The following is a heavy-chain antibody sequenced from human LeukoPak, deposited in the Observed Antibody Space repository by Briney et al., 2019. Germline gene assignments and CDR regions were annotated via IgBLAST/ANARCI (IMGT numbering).Heavy chain of an antibody. D-gene: IGHD6-19*01. CDR3: ARDEDSSGWYFWFDP. V-gene: IGHV3-33*01. Sequence: GGSLRLSCAASGFTFSSYGMHWVRQAPGKGLEWVAVIWYNGSNKYYADSVKGRFTISRDNSKNTLYLQMNSLRAEDTAVYYCARDEDSSGWYFWFDPWGQGTLVTVSS. J-gene: IGHJ5*02. CDR1: GFTFSSYG. CDR2: IWYNGSNK.